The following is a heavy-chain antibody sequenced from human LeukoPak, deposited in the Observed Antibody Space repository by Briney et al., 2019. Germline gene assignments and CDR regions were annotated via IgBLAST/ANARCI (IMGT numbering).Heavy chain of an antibody. J-gene: IGHJ6*03. CDR3: AREGEYSYGYNYYHQYMDV. CDR2: IYHSGST. D-gene: IGHD5-18*01. Sequence: SETLSLTCTVSGGSISSYYWSWIRQPPGKGLEWIGEIYHSGSTNYNPSLKSRVTISVDTSKNQFSLKLSSVTAADTAIYYCAREGEYSYGYNYYHQYMDVWGKGTTVTVSS. V-gene: IGHV4-59*01. CDR1: GGSISSYY.